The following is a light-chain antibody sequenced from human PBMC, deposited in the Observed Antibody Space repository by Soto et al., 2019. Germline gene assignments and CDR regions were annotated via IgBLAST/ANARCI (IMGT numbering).Light chain of an antibody. Sequence: DIVLTQSPGTLSLSPGERATLSCRASQSLSRDYFAWYQQKPGQAPRIVIAGICTRASGVPDRFSGSGSGTDFILTISRLEPEDFAVYFCHQYDRSPLTFGGGTKV. V-gene: IGKV3-20*01. CDR3: HQYDRSPLT. J-gene: IGKJ4*01. CDR2: GIC. CDR1: QSLSRDY.